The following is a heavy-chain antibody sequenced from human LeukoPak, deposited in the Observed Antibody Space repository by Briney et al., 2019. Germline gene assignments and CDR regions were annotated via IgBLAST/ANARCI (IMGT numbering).Heavy chain of an antibody. J-gene: IGHJ4*02. D-gene: IGHD1-7*01. Sequence: GGSLRLSCAASGFTFSSYWMHWVRQAPGKGLVWVSRVNFDGSSTKYADSVKGRFTISRDNAKNTLYLQMNSLRAEDTAVYYCARDFVATGTENYWGQGTLVTVSS. CDR2: VNFDGSST. CDR3: ARDFVATGTENY. CDR1: GFTFSSYW. V-gene: IGHV3-74*03.